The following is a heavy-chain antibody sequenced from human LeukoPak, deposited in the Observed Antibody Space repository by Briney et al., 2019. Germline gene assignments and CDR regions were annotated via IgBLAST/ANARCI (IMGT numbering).Heavy chain of an antibody. CDR2: ISRSCVAT. Sequence: AGGSLRLSCAASGFTFTSFAMSWVGQAPGKGLDWVSTISRSCVATYYANSVKGRFTISRDNSKNTVYLQMHSLRAEDTAIYYCAKHSHDGSAPYYEVQLDYWGQGTLVTVSS. V-gene: IGHV3-23*01. CDR3: AKHSHDGSAPYYEVQLDY. J-gene: IGHJ4*02. CDR1: GFTFTSFA. D-gene: IGHD3-22*01.